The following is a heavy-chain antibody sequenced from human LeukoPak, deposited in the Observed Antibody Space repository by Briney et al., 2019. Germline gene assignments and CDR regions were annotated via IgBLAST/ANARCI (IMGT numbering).Heavy chain of an antibody. CDR3: AKPLDYYDSSGYAFDY. CDR2: ISYDGSNK. Sequence: GGSLRLSCAASGFTFSSYGMHWVRQAPGKGLEWVAVISYDGSNKYHADSVKGRFTISRDNSKNTLYLQMNSLRAEDTAVYYCAKPLDYYDSSGYAFDYWGQGTLVTVSS. D-gene: IGHD3-22*01. J-gene: IGHJ4*02. CDR1: GFTFSSYG. V-gene: IGHV3-30*18.